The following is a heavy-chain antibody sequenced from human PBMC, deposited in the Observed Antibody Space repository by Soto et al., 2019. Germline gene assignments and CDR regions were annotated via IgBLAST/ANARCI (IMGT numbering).Heavy chain of an antibody. CDR2: INSGGST. J-gene: IGHJ5*02. V-gene: IGHV4-39*01. D-gene: IGHD6-13*01. CDR3: ARRPYASSFSLFDP. CDR1: GGSISSHGYY. Sequence: PSETLSLTCTVSGGSISSHGYYWGWIRQPPGRGLEWIANINSGGSTYYQPSLKSRVTISVDTSKNQFSLKLSSVTAADTAVYFCARRPYASSFSLFDPWGQGTLVTVSS.